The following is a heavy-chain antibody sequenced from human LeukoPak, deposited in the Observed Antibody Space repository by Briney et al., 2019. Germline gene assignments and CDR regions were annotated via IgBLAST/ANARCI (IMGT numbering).Heavy chain of an antibody. CDR1: GYTFTSYD. J-gene: IGHJ4*02. CDR3: ARVAYYDILTGIGY. V-gene: IGHV1-8*01. Sequence: ASVKVSCKASGYTFTSYDINWVRQATGQGLEWMGWMNPNSGNTGYAQKFQGGVTMTRNTSISTAYMELSSLRSEDTAVYYCARVAYYDILTGIGYWGQGTLVTVSS. D-gene: IGHD3-9*01. CDR2: MNPNSGNT.